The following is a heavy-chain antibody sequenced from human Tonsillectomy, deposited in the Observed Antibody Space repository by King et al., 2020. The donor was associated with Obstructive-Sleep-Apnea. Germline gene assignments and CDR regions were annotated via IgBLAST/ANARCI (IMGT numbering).Heavy chain of an antibody. Sequence: VQLVESGGGLGQPGGSLRLSCAASGFTFSSFGMHWVRQAPGKGLEWVAFIRYDGGYKNFADSLKGRLTISRDNSKNTLYLQRNSLRAEDTAVYYCAKDRRDHRGSYDVFDIWGQGTTVTVSS. V-gene: IGHV3-30*02. D-gene: IGHD4-23*01. CDR3: AKDRRDHRGSYDVFDI. CDR2: IRYDGGYK. CDR1: GFTFSSFG. J-gene: IGHJ3*02.